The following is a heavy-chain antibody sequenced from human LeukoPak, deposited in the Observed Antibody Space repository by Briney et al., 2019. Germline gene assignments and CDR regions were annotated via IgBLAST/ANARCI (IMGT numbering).Heavy chain of an antibody. J-gene: IGHJ5*02. Sequence: PGGSLRLSCAASEFTFSNYAMNWVRQAPGKGLEWVSGIGGGGGSTYYADSVKGRFTISRDNSKNTLYLQTDSLRAEDTALYYCAKGSGINHYHWIDPWGQGTLVTVSS. D-gene: IGHD1-14*01. CDR1: EFTFSNYA. CDR2: IGGGGGST. CDR3: AKGSGINHYHWIDP. V-gene: IGHV3-23*01.